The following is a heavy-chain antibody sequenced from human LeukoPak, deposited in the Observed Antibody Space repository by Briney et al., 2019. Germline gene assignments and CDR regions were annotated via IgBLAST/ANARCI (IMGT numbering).Heavy chain of an antibody. CDR2: INHSGST. Sequence: SETLSLTCAVYGGSFSGYYWSWIRQPPGKGLEWIGEINHSGSTNYNPSLKSRVTISVDTSKNQFSLELSSVTAADTAVYYCARRRFYDFWSGYRGGNWFDPWGQGTLVTVSS. J-gene: IGHJ5*02. V-gene: IGHV4-34*01. D-gene: IGHD3-3*01. CDR3: ARRRFYDFWSGYRGGNWFDP. CDR1: GGSFSGYY.